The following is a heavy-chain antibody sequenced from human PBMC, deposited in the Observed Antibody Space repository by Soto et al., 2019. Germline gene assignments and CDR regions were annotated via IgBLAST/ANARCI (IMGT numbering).Heavy chain of an antibody. CDR2: ISSSSSYI. CDR1: GFTFSSYS. Sequence: GGSLRLSCAASGFTFSSYSMNWVRQAPGKGLEWVSSISSSSSYIYYADSVKGRFTISRDNAKNSLYLQMNSLRAEDTAVYYCARTPSGSGCYDYWGQGTLVTVSS. CDR3: ARTPSGSGCYDY. V-gene: IGHV3-21*01. D-gene: IGHD6-19*01. J-gene: IGHJ4*02.